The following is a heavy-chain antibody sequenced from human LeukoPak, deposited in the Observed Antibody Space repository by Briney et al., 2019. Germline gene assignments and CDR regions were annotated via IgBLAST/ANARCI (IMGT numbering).Heavy chain of an antibody. Sequence: GGSLRLSCAASGFTFSSYAMSWVRQAPGKGLEWVSAISGSGGSTYYADSVKGRFTTSRDNSKNTLYLQMNSLRAEDTAVYYCAKTGGVRFLEWLLYFDYWGQGTLVTVSS. CDR1: GFTFSSYA. CDR3: AKTGGVRFLEWLLYFDY. J-gene: IGHJ4*02. D-gene: IGHD3-3*01. V-gene: IGHV3-23*01. CDR2: ISGSGGST.